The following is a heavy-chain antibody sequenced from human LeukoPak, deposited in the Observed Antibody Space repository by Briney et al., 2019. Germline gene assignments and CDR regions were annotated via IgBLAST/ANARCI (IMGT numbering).Heavy chain of an antibody. Sequence: GGSLRLSCAASGSTFSAYYMSWIRQAPGKGLEGVSYISSSGSTIYYADSVKGRFTISRDNAKNPLYLQMNSLRAEDTAVYYCARPYQLPKSHSFDPWGQGTLVTVSS. V-gene: IGHV3-11*01. CDR3: ARPYQLPKSHSFDP. J-gene: IGHJ5*02. CDR2: ISSSGSTI. D-gene: IGHD2-2*01. CDR1: GSTFSAYY.